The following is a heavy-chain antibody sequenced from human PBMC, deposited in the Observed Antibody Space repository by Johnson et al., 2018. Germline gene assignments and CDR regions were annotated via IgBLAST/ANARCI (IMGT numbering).Heavy chain of an antibody. CDR3: ARDRSLFGV. Sequence: QVQLQESGPGLVKPSETLSLTCSVSGASITTYYWSWIRQPPGKGPEYIAYIYNSGSTDYNPSLKSRVTVSLDTSKDQFSLKVTSVTAADTAVYYCARDRSLFGVWGQGTTVTVSS. D-gene: IGHD3-10*02. CDR2: IYNSGST. V-gene: IGHV4-59*01. J-gene: IGHJ6*02. CDR1: GASITTYY.